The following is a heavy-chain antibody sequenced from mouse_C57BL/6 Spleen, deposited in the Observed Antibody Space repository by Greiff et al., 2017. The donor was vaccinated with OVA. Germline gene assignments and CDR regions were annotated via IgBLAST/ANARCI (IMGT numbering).Heavy chain of an antibody. J-gene: IGHJ2*01. Sequence: QVHVKQSGAELVKPGASVKISCKASGYTFTDYYINWVKQRPGQGLEWIGMIGPGSGSTYYNEKFKGKATLTADKSSSTAYMQLSSLTSEDSAVYICARPLYYGNYDYFDYWGQGTTLTVSS. D-gene: IGHD2-1*01. CDR3: ARPLYYGNYDYFDY. CDR1: GYTFTDYY. CDR2: IGPGSGST. V-gene: IGHV1-77*01.